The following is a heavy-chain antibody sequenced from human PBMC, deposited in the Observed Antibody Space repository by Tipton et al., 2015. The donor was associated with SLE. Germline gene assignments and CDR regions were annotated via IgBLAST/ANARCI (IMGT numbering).Heavy chain of an antibody. Sequence: TLSLTCTVSGDSFSSGSSSWNWVRQPAGKGLEWIGLIYNSGITNYNPSLKSRVTISVDTSKNQFSLKLGSVTAADTAVYYCARDRRGWYFDLWGRGTLVTVSS. CDR1: GDSFSSGSSS. V-gene: IGHV4-61*02. CDR3: ARDRRGWYFDL. D-gene: IGHD3-10*01. J-gene: IGHJ2*01. CDR2: IYNSGIT.